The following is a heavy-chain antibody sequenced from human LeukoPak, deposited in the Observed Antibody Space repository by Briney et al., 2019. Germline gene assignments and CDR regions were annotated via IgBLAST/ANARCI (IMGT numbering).Heavy chain of an antibody. J-gene: IGHJ4*02. Sequence: GESLRLSCAASGFTFNNAWMTWVRQAPGKGLEWVGRIKTKTDGGTTDYAAPVKGRCTISRDDSKNTLYLQMNSLKTEDTAVYYCQYDFDYWGQGTLVTVSS. CDR2: IKTKTDGGTT. CDR3: QYDFDY. CDR1: GFTFNNAW. V-gene: IGHV3-15*01.